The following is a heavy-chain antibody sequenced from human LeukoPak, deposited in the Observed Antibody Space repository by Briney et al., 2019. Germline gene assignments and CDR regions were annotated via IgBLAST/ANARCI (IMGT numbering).Heavy chain of an antibody. D-gene: IGHD5-12*01. CDR2: ISGSGGST. J-gene: IGHJ4*02. CDR3: AKDGDIVATFFDY. CDR1: GFTFSSYA. Sequence: GGSLRLSCAASGFTFSSYAMSWVRQAPGKGLEWVSAISGSGGSTYYADSVKGRFTISRDDSKNTLYLQMSSLRAEDTAVYYCAKDGDIVATFFDYWGQGALVTVSS. V-gene: IGHV3-23*01.